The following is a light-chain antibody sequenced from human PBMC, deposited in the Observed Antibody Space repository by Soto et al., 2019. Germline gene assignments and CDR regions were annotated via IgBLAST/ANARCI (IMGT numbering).Light chain of an antibody. V-gene: IGLV6-57*01. J-gene: IGLJ2*01. CDR1: SGSIAGNH. CDR2: EAH. CDR3: QSYDSDTVV. Sequence: NFMLTQPPSVSESPGKTVTISCTRSSGSIAGNHVQWFQQRPGNSPAVVIYEAHRRPTGVPDRFSGSLDRSSNSASLTISGLQTEDEADYYCQSYDSDTVVFGGGTKLTVL.